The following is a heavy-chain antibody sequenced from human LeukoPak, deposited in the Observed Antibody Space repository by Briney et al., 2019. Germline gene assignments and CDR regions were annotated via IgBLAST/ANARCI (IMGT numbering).Heavy chain of an antibody. V-gene: IGHV1-46*01. CDR3: ARDLGQWLETYYFDY. J-gene: IGHJ4*02. CDR2: INPSGGST. Sequence: ASVKVSCKASGGTFSSYGISWVRQAPGQGLEWMGIINPSGGSTSYAQKFQGRVTMTRDTSTSTVYMELSSLRSEDTAVYYCARDLGQWLETYYFDYWGQGTLVTVSS. D-gene: IGHD6-19*01. CDR1: GGTFSSYG.